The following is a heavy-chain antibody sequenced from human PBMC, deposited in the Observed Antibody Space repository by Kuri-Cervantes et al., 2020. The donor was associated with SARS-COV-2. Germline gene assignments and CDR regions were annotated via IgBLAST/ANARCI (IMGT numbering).Heavy chain of an antibody. D-gene: IGHD2-8*02. V-gene: IGHV3-11*03. CDR3: ANPGRNDAFDI. CDR2: ISSSSYT. Sequence: GESLKISCAASGFTFSDYYMSWIRQAPGKGLEWVSYISSSSYTNYADSVKGRFTISRDNSKNTLYLQMNSLRAEDTAVYYCANPGRNDAFDIRGQGTMVTVSS. CDR1: GFTFSDYY. J-gene: IGHJ3*02.